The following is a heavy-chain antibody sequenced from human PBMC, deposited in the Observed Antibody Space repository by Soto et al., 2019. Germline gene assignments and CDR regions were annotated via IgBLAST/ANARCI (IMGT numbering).Heavy chain of an antibody. CDR2: ISGSGGST. Sequence: GSLRLSCAASGFTFSSYAMSWVRQAPGKGLEWVSAISGSGGSTYYADSVKGRFTISRDNSKNTLYLQMNSLRAEDTAVYYCAKDRLQIAAAGWQAPYWGPGTLVAVYS. J-gene: IGHJ4*02. D-gene: IGHD6-13*01. V-gene: IGHV3-23*01. CDR1: GFTFSSYA. CDR3: AKDRLQIAAAGWQAPY.